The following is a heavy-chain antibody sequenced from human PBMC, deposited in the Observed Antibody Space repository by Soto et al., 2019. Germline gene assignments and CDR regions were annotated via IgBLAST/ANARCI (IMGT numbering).Heavy chain of an antibody. V-gene: IGHV4-59*01. CDR3: ARYSGTYSVN. CDR2: ISYSGST. J-gene: IGHJ4*02. Sequence: QVQLQESGPGLVKPSETLSLTCTVSGASIRSYYWSWIRQPPGKGLEWIGFISYSGSTSYNPSLRGRVTISVATSKDQFSLNLSSVTAADTAVYYCARYSGTYSVNWGPGTLVTVSS. CDR1: GASIRSYY. D-gene: IGHD1-26*01.